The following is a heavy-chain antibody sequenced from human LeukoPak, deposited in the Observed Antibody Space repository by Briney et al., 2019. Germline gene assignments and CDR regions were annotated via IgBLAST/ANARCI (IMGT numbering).Heavy chain of an antibody. CDR2: IFIDGSST. D-gene: IGHD3-22*01. J-gene: IGHJ4*02. CDR1: GFTFSSYW. CDR3: AATYYYDGSGDY. V-gene: IGHV3-74*01. Sequence: GGSLRLSCAASGFTFSSYWMHWVRQAPGKGLVWVSRIFIDGSSTNYADSVKGRFTISRDNAKNSLYLLMNSLRTEDTAVYYCAATYYYDGSGDYWGQGTLVTVSS.